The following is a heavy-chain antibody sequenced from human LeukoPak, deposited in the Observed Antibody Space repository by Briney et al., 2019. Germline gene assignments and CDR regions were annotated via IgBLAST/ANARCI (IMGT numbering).Heavy chain of an antibody. J-gene: IGHJ5*02. CDR3: ARDKRMIVVVIIDEHWFGP. Sequence: ASVKVSCKASGYTFTGYYLHWVRQAPGQGLEWMGLINPNSGGTNYAQKFQGRVTMTRDTSISTAYMELSRLRSDDTAVYYCARDKRMIVVVIIDEHWFGPWGQGTLVTVSS. CDR2: INPNSGGT. D-gene: IGHD3-22*01. V-gene: IGHV1-2*02. CDR1: GYTFTGYY.